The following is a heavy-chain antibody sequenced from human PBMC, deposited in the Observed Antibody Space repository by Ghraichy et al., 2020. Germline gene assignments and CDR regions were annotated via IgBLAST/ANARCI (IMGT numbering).Heavy chain of an antibody. CDR1: GGSFSGYY. Sequence: SETLSLTCAVYGGSFSGYYWSWIRQPPGKGLEWIGEINHSGSTNYNPSLKSRVTISVDTSKNQFSLKLSSVTAADTAVYYCARGYSGSSKGSFDYWGQGTLVTVSS. CDR2: INHSGST. CDR3: ARGYSGSSKGSFDY. V-gene: IGHV4-34*01. J-gene: IGHJ4*02. D-gene: IGHD1-26*01.